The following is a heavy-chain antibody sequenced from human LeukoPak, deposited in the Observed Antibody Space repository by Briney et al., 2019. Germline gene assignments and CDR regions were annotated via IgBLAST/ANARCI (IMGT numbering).Heavy chain of an antibody. CDR1: GFTFSSYC. CDR3: ARSRGATGAFGY. V-gene: IGHV3-7*01. D-gene: IGHD3-16*01. J-gene: IGHJ4*02. Sequence: PVGSLRLSCAASGFTFSSYCMSCVREAPGKGREWVANIKQDGSEKYYVDSVKGRFTISRDNAKNSLYLQMNSPRAEDTAVYYCARSRGATGAFGYWGQGTLVTVSS. CDR2: IKQDGSEK.